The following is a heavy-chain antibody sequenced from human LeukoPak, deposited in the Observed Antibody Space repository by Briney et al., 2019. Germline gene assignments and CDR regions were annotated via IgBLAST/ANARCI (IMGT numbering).Heavy chain of an antibody. Sequence: GECLKISCKGSGYSFTSYWIGWVRQMPGKGLEWMGIIYSPSFQGQVTISADKSISTAYLQWSSLKASDTAMYYCARRASGWYVDYWGQGTLVTVSS. CDR1: GYSFTSYW. CDR2: IY. J-gene: IGHJ4*02. CDR3: ARRASGWYVDY. V-gene: IGHV5-51*01. D-gene: IGHD6-19*01.